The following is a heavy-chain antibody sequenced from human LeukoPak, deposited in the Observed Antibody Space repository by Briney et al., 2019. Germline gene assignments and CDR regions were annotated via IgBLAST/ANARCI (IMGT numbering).Heavy chain of an antibody. Sequence: GASVKVFCKASGDTFTSYYMHWVRQAPGQGLEGRGIINPSGGSTSYAQKFQGRVTMTSDTSTSTVYMELRSLRSEDTAVYYCARVVAPLGDYYYYYGMDVWGKGTTVTVSS. CDR3: ARVVAPLGDYYYYYGMDV. CDR1: GDTFTSYY. D-gene: IGHD2-15*01. CDR2: INPSGGST. V-gene: IGHV1-46*01. J-gene: IGHJ6*04.